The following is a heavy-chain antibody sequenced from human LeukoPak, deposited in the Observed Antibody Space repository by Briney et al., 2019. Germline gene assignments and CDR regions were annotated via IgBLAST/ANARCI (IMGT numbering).Heavy chain of an antibody. V-gene: IGHV4-4*07. CDR2: IYSTGST. CDR1: GGSISSYY. CDR3: ASSAAVGGVKWFDP. J-gene: IGHJ5*02. Sequence: SETLSLTCTVFGGSISSYYWSWIRQTAGKGLEWIGRIYSTGSTDYSPSLRGRVTISVDKSKNQLSLKLNSVTAADTAVYYCASSAAVGGVKWFDPWGQGTLVTVSS. D-gene: IGHD6-19*01.